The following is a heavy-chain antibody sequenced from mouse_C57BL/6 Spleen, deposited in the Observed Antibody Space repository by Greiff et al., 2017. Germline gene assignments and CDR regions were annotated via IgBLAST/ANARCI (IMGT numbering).Heavy chain of an antibody. CDR1: EYEFPSHD. D-gene: IGHD2-1*01. CDR2: INSDGGST. J-gene: IGHJ1*03. V-gene: IGHV5-2*01. CDR3: ARRGGNYGYWYFDV. Sequence: EVMLVESGGGLVQPGESLKLSCESNEYEFPSHDMSWVRKTPEKRLELVAAINSDGGSTYYPDTMERRFIISRDNTTKTLYLQMSSLRSEDTALYYCARRGGNYGYWYFDVWGTGTTVTVSS.